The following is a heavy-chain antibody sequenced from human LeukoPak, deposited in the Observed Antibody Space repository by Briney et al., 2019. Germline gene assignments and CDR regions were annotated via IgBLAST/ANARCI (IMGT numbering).Heavy chain of an antibody. CDR1: GFTFSNYG. CDR2: ISGGGGST. V-gene: IGHV3-23*01. D-gene: IGHD3-10*01. J-gene: IGHJ1*01. Sequence: PGGSLRLSCSASGFTFSNYGMSWVRQAPGKGLEWVSGISGGGGSTYYADSVKGRFTISRDNSKNTLYLQMNSLRAEDTAVYYCAKRPTYYYGSGSPRYFQHWGQGTLVTVSS. CDR3: AKRPTYYYGSGSPRYFQH.